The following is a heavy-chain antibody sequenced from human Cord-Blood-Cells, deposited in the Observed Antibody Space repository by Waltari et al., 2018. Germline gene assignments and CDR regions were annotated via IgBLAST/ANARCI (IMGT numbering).Heavy chain of an antibody. CDR1: GGSISSSSYY. J-gene: IGHJ3*02. CDR2: IYYSGST. Sequence: QLQLQESGPGLVKPSETLSLTCTVSGGSISSSSYYWGWIRQPPGKGLEWIGSIYYSGSTYYNPALKSRVTISVDTSKNQFSLRLSSVTAADTAVYYCARVVAATPAFDIWGQGTMVTVSS. CDR3: ARVVAATPAFDI. D-gene: IGHD2-15*01. V-gene: IGHV4-39*07.